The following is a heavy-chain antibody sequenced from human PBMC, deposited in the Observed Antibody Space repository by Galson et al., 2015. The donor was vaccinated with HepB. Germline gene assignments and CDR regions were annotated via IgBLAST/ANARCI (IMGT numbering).Heavy chain of an antibody. J-gene: IGHJ4*02. V-gene: IGHV1-69*04. CDR1: GGTFSSYA. Sequence: SVKVSCKASGGTFSSYAISWVRQAPGQGLEWMGRIIPILGIANYAQKFQGRVTITADKSTSTAYMELSSLRSEDTAVYYCARASGIPPAFDYWGQGTLVTVSS. CDR3: ARASGIPPAFDY. D-gene: IGHD6-13*01. CDR2: IIPILGIA.